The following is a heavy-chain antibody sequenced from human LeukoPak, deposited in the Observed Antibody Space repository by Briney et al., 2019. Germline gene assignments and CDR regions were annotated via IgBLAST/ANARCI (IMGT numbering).Heavy chain of an antibody. CDR3: ASELRYFDWLPAAGY. CDR2: ISTDGNDE. V-gene: IGHV3-30*03. D-gene: IGHD3-9*01. J-gene: IGHJ4*02. Sequence: GGSLRLSCAASGFTFSSHAMHWVRQAPGKGLEWVSAISTDGNDEGYVDSVKGRFTISRDNSKNTLYLQMNSLRAEDTAVYYCASELRYFDWLPAAGYWGQGTLVTVSS. CDR1: GFTFSSHA.